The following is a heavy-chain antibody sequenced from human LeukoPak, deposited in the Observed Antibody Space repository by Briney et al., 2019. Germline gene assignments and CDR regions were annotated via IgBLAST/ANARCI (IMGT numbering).Heavy chain of an antibody. V-gene: IGHV1-69*05. CDR2: IIPIFGTA. CDR1: GYTFTSYG. D-gene: IGHD2-15*01. Sequence: SVKLSCKASGYTFTSYGISWVRQAPGQGLEWMGGIIPIFGTANYAQKFQGRVTITTDESTSTAYMELSSLRSEDTAVYYCARHPYCSGGSCLDYSYYYMDVWGKGTTVTVSS. J-gene: IGHJ6*03. CDR3: ARHPYCSGGSCLDYSYYYMDV.